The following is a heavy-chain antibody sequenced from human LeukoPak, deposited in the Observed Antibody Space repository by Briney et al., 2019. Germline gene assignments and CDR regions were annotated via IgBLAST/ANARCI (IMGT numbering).Heavy chain of an antibody. CDR2: ISYDETNK. D-gene: IGHD4-23*01. CDR3: AKNNDYGGSYWYFDL. J-gene: IGHJ2*01. Sequence: GRSLRLSCAASGFTFSDYAMHWVRQAPGKGLEWVAVISYDETNKYYEDSVKGRFTISRDSSKNTLYLQMSSLRDEDTAVYYCAKNNDYGGSYWYFDLWGRGTLVTVSS. CDR1: GFTFSDYA. V-gene: IGHV3-30*04.